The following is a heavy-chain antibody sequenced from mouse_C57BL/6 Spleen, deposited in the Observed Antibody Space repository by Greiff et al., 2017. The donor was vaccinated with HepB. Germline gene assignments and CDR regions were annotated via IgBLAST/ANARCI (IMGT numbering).Heavy chain of an antibody. CDR1: GFTFSDYG. J-gene: IGHJ2*01. CDR2: ISSGSSTI. CDR3: ARRKLGHFDY. D-gene: IGHD4-1*01. V-gene: IGHV5-17*01. Sequence: DVKLVESGGGLVKPGGSLKLSCAASGFTFSDYGMHWVRQAPEKGLEWVAYISSGSSTIYYADTVKGRFTISRDNAKNTLFLQMTSLRSEDTAMYYCARRKLGHFDYWGQGTTLTVSS.